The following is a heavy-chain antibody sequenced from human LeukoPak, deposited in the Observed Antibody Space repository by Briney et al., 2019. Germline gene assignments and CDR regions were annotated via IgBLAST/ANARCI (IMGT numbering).Heavy chain of an antibody. Sequence: SQTLSLTCAISGDSVSSNSAAWNWIRLSPSRGLEWLGRTYYRSKWYNDYAVSVKSRITINPDTSKNQFSLQLNSVTPEDTAVYYCARDVPDPIMYPERIAAAVRGAFDIWGQGTMVTVSS. CDR1: GDSVSSNSAA. V-gene: IGHV6-1*01. J-gene: IGHJ3*02. D-gene: IGHD6-13*01. CDR2: TYYRSKWYN. CDR3: ARDVPDPIMYPERIAAAVRGAFDI.